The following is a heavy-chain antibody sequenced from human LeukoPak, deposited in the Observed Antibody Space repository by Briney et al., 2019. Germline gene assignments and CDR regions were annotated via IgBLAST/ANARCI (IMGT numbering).Heavy chain of an antibody. CDR2: MNPDSGDT. J-gene: IGHJ3*01. V-gene: IGHV1-8*01. CDR1: GCTFTSFD. D-gene: IGHD5-12*01. CDR3: ASRTSSGYDYDVFDL. Sequence: ASVKVSCKASGCTFTSFDINWVRQTAGQGLEWMGWMNPDSGDTGYAPKFQGRVIMTRNTSIRTAYMELSSLTSEDTAVYYCASRTSSGYDYDVFDLWGQGTVVTVSS.